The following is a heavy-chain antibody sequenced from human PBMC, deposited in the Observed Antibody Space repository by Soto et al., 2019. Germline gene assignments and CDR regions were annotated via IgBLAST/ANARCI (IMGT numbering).Heavy chain of an antibody. D-gene: IGHD6-13*01. J-gene: IGHJ4*02. V-gene: IGHV3-23*01. CDR1: GFTFSNYA. CDR3: AKAGGAAGTVDYFDY. Sequence: LRLSCAASGFTFSNYAINWVRQSPGKGLEWVSVISGSVGSTYYADSVKGRFTITRDNSKNTLYLQMNSLRAEDTAVYYCAKAGGAAGTVDYFDYWGQGTLVTVSS. CDR2: ISGSVGST.